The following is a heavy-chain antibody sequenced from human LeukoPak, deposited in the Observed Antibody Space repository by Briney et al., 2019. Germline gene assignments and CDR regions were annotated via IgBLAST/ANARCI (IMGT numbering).Heavy chain of an antibody. CDR2: ISGYNGNT. D-gene: IGHD5-18*01. Sequence: ASVKVSCKAPGYTFTSYVINWVRQAPGQGLEWMGWISGYNGNTHYAQKLQGRVTMTTDTSTSTAYMELRSLRSDDTGVYYCARSGHVDTAMDYWGQGTLVTVSS. CDR1: GYTFTSYV. CDR3: ARSGHVDTAMDY. V-gene: IGHV1-18*01. J-gene: IGHJ4*02.